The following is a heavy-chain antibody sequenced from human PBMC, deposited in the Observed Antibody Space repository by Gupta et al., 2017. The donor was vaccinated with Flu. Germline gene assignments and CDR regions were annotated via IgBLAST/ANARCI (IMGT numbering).Heavy chain of an antibody. V-gene: IGHV5-51*03. Sequence: EVQLVQSGAEVKKPGESLKISCKGSGYSFTSYWIGWVRMPPGQGLEWMGIIYPGDSDTRYSPSFQGQVTISADKSISTAYLQWSSLKASDTAMYYCARIDIVVVPAAPREYAFDIWGQGTMVTVSS. D-gene: IGHD2-2*01. CDR3: ARIDIVVVPAAPREYAFDI. CDR1: GYSFTSYW. J-gene: IGHJ3*02. CDR2: IYPGDSDT.